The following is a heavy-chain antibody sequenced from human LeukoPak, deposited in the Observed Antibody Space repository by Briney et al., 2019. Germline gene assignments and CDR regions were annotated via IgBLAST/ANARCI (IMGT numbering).Heavy chain of an antibody. CDR3: ARDVLSYGDSGVDY. CDR1: GFSFSSYD. V-gene: IGHV3-13*04. CDR2: IGTAGDT. Sequence: GGSLRLSCAASGFSFSSYDMHWVRQATGKGLEWVSGIGTAGDTYYAGSVKGRLTISRENAKDSLYLQMNSLRDEDTAVYYCARDVLSYGDSGVDYWGQGTLVTVSS. J-gene: IGHJ4*02. D-gene: IGHD2-2*01.